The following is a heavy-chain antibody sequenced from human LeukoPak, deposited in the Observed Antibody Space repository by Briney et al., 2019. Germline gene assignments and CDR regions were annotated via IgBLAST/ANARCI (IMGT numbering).Heavy chain of an antibody. CDR1: GFTFSSYW. V-gene: IGHV3-7*03. CDR3: ARAEPLYSSGYYYYGMDV. CDR2: IKQDGSEK. Sequence: GGSLRLSCAASGFTFSSYWMSWVRQAPGKGLEWVANIKQDGSEKYYVDSVKGRFTISSDNAKNSLYLQMNSLRAEDTAVYYCARAEPLYSSGYYYYGMDVWGQGTTVTVSS. D-gene: IGHD3-22*01. J-gene: IGHJ6*02.